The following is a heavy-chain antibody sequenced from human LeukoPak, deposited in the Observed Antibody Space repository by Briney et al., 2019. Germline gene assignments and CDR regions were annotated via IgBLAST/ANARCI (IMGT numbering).Heavy chain of an antibody. CDR3: ARERIAVAGDYYFDY. V-gene: IGHV3-33*01. J-gene: IGHJ4*02. Sequence: GGSLRLSCAASGFTFSSYGMHWVRQAPGKGLEWVAVIWYDGSNKYYADSVKGRFTISRDNSKNTLYLQMDSLRAEDTAVYYCARERIAVAGDYYFDYWGQGTLVTVSS. D-gene: IGHD6-19*01. CDR2: IWYDGSNK. CDR1: GFTFSSYG.